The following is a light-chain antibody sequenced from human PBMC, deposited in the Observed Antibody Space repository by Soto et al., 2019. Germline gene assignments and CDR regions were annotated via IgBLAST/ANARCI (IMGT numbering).Light chain of an antibody. Sequence: QSVLTQPPSASGSPGQSVAISCTGTSSDIGGYNYVSWYQQHPGKAPKLMIYEVNKRPSGVPDRFSGSKSGNTASLTVSGLQAEDEADYYCSSYAGSNILLFGGGTKVTVL. CDR2: EVN. CDR3: SSYAGSNILL. J-gene: IGLJ2*01. CDR1: SSDIGGYNY. V-gene: IGLV2-8*01.